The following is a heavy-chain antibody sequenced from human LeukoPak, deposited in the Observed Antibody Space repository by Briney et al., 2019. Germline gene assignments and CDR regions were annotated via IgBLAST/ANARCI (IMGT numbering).Heavy chain of an antibody. CDR2: IYYSGST. CDR1: GGSISRGGYY. CDR3: ARDIYETTETDAFDI. D-gene: IGHD1-1*01. V-gene: IGHV4-31*03. Sequence: SETLSLTCTVSGGSISRGGYYGSWIRQHPGKGLEWIGYIYYSGSTYYNPSLKSRVAISVGTSKNQFSLRLSSVTAADTAVYYCARDIYETTETDAFDIWGQGTVVTVSS. J-gene: IGHJ3*02.